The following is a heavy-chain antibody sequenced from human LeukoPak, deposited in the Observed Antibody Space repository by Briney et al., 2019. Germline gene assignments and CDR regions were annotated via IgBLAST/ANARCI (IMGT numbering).Heavy chain of an antibody. V-gene: IGHV5-51*01. D-gene: IGHD1-26*01. CDR2: IYPADSTA. J-gene: IGHJ4*02. Sequence: VESLKISCQVSGYSFTTYWIVLVRQMPGKRLEWMGIIYPADSTAHYSPSFQGQVTISADQSISTAYLQWSSLKASDTAIYYCARPTYSGSYSSSFASWGQGTLVTVSS. CDR1: GYSFTTYW. CDR3: ARPTYSGSYSSSFAS.